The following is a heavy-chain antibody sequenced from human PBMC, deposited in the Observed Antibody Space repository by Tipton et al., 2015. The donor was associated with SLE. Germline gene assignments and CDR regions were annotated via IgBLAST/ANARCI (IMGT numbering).Heavy chain of an antibody. D-gene: IGHD2-2*01. V-gene: IGHV4-34*01. CDR3: ARGRYCSSTSCFSRYYYYYMDV. J-gene: IGHJ6*03. CDR1: GGSFSGYY. CDR2: INHSGST. Sequence: LRLSCAVYGGSFSGYYWSWIRQPPGEGLEWIGEINHSGSTNYNPSLKSRVTISVDTSKNQFSLKLSSVTAADTAVYYCARGRYCSSTSCFSRYYYYYMDVWGKGTTVTVSS.